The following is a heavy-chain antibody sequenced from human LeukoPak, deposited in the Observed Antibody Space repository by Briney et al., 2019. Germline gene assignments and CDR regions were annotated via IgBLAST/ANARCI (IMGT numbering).Heavy chain of an antibody. D-gene: IGHD2-15*01. Sequence: PGGSLRLSCAASGFTFSTYAMTWVRQAPGKGLEWVSLISRGGDVTYYADSVKGRFTISRDSSKNTLNRQMHSLGAEDTAVYYCAAAPGEVAVPYDYWGQGPLVTVS. V-gene: IGHV3-23*01. CDR2: ISRGGDVT. CDR1: GFTFSTYA. J-gene: IGHJ4*02. CDR3: AAAPGEVAVPYDY.